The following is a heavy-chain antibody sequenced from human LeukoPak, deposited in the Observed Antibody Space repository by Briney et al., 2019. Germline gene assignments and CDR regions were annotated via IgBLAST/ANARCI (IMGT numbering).Heavy chain of an antibody. J-gene: IGHJ4*02. Sequence: GGSLRLSCAASGFTFSSYWMHWVRQAPGKGLVWVSHINRDGSSTSYTDSMKGRFTISRDNAKNTLFLQLNSLRAEDTAVYYCAKDSEDVLVVPAAYLDYWGQGTLVTVSS. D-gene: IGHD2-2*01. V-gene: IGHV3-74*01. CDR1: GFTFSSYW. CDR3: AKDSEDVLVVPAAYLDY. CDR2: INRDGSST.